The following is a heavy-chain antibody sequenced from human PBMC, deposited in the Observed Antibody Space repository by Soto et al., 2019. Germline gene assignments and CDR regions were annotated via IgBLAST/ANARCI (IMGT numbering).Heavy chain of an antibody. J-gene: IGHJ4*02. D-gene: IGHD3-10*01. V-gene: IGHV1-69*02. CDR1: GGTFNFYT. Sequence: QVQLVQSGAEVKKPGSSVKVSCKASGGTFNFYTINWVRQAPGQRLEWMGRIIPMVDMSKYAQRFQGRVTITVDRSTTTAYMVLSSLRSDDTAVYYCATSYGSGSRAFDYWGQGTLVTVSS. CDR3: ATSYGSGSRAFDY. CDR2: IIPMVDMS.